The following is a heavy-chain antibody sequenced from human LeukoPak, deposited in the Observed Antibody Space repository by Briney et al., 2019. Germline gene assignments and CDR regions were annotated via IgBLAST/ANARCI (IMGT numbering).Heavy chain of an antibody. Sequence: SETLSLTCTVSGGSISSGGYYWSWIRQHPGKGLEWIGYIYYSGSTNYNPSLKGRVTISVDTSKSQFSLKLSSVTAADTAVYYCAREDSSGYYVDYWGQGTLVTVSS. J-gene: IGHJ4*02. CDR1: GGSISSGGYY. CDR3: AREDSSGYYVDY. V-gene: IGHV4-61*08. D-gene: IGHD3-22*01. CDR2: IYYSGST.